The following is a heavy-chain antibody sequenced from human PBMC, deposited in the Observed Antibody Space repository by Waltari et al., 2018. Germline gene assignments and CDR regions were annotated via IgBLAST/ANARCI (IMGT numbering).Heavy chain of an antibody. CDR2: IYYSGST. D-gene: IGHD4-4*01. J-gene: IGHJ5*02. CDR1: GGSISSSSYY. CDR3: AGYSNYATPGDNWFDP. Sequence: QLQLQESGPGLVKPSETLSLTCTVSGGSISSSSYYWGWIRQPQGKGLEWIGSIYYSGSTYYNPSLKSRVTISVDTSKNQFSLKLSSVTAADTAVYYCAGYSNYATPGDNWFDPWGQGTLVTVSS. V-gene: IGHV4-39*07.